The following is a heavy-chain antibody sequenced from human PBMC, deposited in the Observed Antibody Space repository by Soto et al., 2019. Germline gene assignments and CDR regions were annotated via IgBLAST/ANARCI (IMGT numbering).Heavy chain of an antibody. Sequence: SETLSLTCAVYGGSFSGYYWSWIRQPPGKGLEWIGEINHSGSTNYNPSLKSRVTISVDTSKNQFSLKLSSVTAADTAVYYCARVYYDILTGYSITDYWGQGTLVTVSS. J-gene: IGHJ4*02. CDR1: GGSFSGYY. D-gene: IGHD3-9*01. CDR3: ARVYYDILTGYSITDY. CDR2: INHSGST. V-gene: IGHV4-34*01.